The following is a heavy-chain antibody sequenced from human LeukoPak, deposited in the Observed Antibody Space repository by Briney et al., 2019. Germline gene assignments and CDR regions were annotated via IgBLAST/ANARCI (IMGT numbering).Heavy chain of an antibody. V-gene: IGHV3-64*04. CDR2: ISSNGGST. CDR1: GFTFSSYA. J-gene: IGHJ6*02. D-gene: IGHD2-15*01. Sequence: GGSLRLSCSASGFTFSSYAMHWVRQAPGKGLEYVSAISSNGGSTYCADSVKGRFTISRDNSKNTLYLQMNSLRAEDTAVYYCARDHGGIYYYYYGMDVWGQGTTVTVSS. CDR3: ARDHGGIYYYYYGMDV.